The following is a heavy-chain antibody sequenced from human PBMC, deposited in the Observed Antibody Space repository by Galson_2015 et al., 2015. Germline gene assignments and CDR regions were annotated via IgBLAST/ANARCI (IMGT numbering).Heavy chain of an antibody. CDR1: GYTFTSYA. CDR2: INAGNGNT. Sequence: SVKVSCKASGYTFTSYAMHWVRQAPGQRLEWMGWINAGNGNTKYSQKFQGRVTITRDTSASTAYMELSSLRSEDTAVYYCAREARFLEWLLFDGAWFDPWGQGTLVTVSS. J-gene: IGHJ5*02. CDR3: AREARFLEWLLFDGAWFDP. V-gene: IGHV1-3*01. D-gene: IGHD3-3*01.